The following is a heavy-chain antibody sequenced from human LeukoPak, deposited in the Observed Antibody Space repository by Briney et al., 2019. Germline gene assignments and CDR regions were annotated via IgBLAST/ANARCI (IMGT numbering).Heavy chain of an antibody. J-gene: IGHJ4*02. Sequence: GGSLRLSCVASGFTFGKYWMSWVRQAPGKGLERVANIKLDGSEKNYVDSVKGRFTISRDNTKNSLYLQMNSLRVEDTAVYYCAKDFRIGYSAHFDYWGQGALVTVSS. CDR3: AKDFRIGYSAHFDY. CDR2: IKLDGSEK. V-gene: IGHV3-7*03. CDR1: GFTFGKYW. D-gene: IGHD2-21*01.